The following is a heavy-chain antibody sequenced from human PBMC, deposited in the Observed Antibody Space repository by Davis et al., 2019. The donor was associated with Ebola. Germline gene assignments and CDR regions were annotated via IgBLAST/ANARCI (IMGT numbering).Heavy chain of an antibody. Sequence: PGGSLRLSCAASGFTFSSYVITWVRQAPGKGPEWVSGITGSSDLTTYADSVKGRFTISRDNSKNTLYLQMNSLRAEDTAVYYCASTWDGNSYFDFWGQGTLVTVSS. CDR2: ITGSSDLT. D-gene: IGHD4-23*01. CDR1: GFTFSSYV. V-gene: IGHV3-23*01. CDR3: ASTWDGNSYFDF. J-gene: IGHJ4*02.